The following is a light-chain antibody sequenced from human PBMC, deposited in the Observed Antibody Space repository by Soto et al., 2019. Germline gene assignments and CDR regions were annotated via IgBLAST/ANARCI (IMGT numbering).Light chain of an antibody. CDR1: QSVSSSY. CDR2: GAS. CDR3: QQYGSSPGIT. V-gene: IGKV3-20*01. Sequence: EIVLTQSPGTLSLSPGEGATLSCRASQSVSSSYLAWYQQKPGQAPRLLIYGASSRATGIPDRFSGSGSGTDFTLTISRLEPEDFAVYYCQQYGSSPGITFGGGTKVEIK. J-gene: IGKJ4*01.